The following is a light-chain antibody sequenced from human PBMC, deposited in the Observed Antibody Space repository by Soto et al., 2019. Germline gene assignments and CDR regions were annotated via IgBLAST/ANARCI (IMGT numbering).Light chain of an antibody. CDR3: QQYNSYSRGT. J-gene: IGKJ1*01. Sequence: DIPMTQSPSTLSASVGDRVTITCRASQSIRNWLAWYQQKPGKVPNLLIYEASNLESGVPSRFSGSGSGTEFTLTISSLQPDDFATYYCQQYNSYSRGTFGQGTRVEIK. V-gene: IGKV1-5*03. CDR2: EAS. CDR1: QSIRNW.